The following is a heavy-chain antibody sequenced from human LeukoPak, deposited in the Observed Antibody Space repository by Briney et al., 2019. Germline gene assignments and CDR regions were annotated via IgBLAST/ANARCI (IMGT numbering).Heavy chain of an antibody. J-gene: IGHJ6*03. CDR3: AGGWFGEPTGYMDV. D-gene: IGHD3-10*01. Sequence: GGSLRLSCAASGFNFTNYVMGWVRQAPGKGLEWVSAFSGSGGHTYYADAVEGRFTISRDNSKNTLYLQMNSLRAEDTAVYYCAGGWFGEPTGYMDVWGKGTTVTISS. CDR2: FSGSGGHT. V-gene: IGHV3-23*01. CDR1: GFNFTNYV.